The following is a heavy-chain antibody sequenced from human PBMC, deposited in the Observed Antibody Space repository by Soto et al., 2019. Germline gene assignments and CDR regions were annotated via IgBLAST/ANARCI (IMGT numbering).Heavy chain of an antibody. CDR2: IYPGDSDT. D-gene: IGHD2-2*01. V-gene: IGHV5-51*01. CDR1: GYSFTSYW. J-gene: IGHJ6*03. CDR3: ARGASPDYYYMDV. Sequence: PGESLKISCKGSGYSFTSYWIGWVRQMPGKGLEWMGIIYPGDSDTRYSPSFQGQVTISADKSISTAYLQWSSLKASDTTMYYCARGASPDYYYMDVWGKGTTVTVSS.